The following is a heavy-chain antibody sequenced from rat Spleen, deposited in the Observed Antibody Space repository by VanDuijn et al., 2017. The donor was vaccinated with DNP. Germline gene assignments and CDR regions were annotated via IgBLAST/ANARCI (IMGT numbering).Heavy chain of an antibody. V-gene: IGHV5-20*01. CDR3: TTLVTGLWYFDF. D-gene: IGHD1-11*01. Sequence: EVQLVESGGGLVQPGRSMKLSCAASGFIFSDYYMAWVRQAPTKGLEWVASISYDGGNTYCRDSVKGRFTISRDNAKSSLYLQMDSLRSEDTATYYCTTLVTGLWYFDFWGPGTMVTVSS. CDR2: ISYDGGNT. CDR1: GFIFSDYY. J-gene: IGHJ1*01.